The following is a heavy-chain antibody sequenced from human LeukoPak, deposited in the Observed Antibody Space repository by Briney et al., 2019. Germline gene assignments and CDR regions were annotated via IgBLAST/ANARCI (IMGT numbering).Heavy chain of an antibody. Sequence: PGGSLRLSCAASGFTFSSYEMNWVRQAPGKELEWVSYISSSGSTIYYADSVKGRFTISRDNAKNSLYLQMNSLRAEDTAVYYCARASFQYQLLWGYYYYYGMDVWGQGTTVTVSS. CDR2: ISSSGSTI. V-gene: IGHV3-48*03. CDR3: ARASFQYQLLWGYYYYYGMDV. CDR1: GFTFSSYE. J-gene: IGHJ6*02. D-gene: IGHD2-2*01.